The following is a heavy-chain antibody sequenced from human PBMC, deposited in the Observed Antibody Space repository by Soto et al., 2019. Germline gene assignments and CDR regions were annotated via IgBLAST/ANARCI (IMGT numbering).Heavy chain of an antibody. D-gene: IGHD3-22*01. J-gene: IGHJ4*02. Sequence: QVQLVQSGAEVKKPGSSVKVSCTASGGTFSSYAISWVRQAPGQGLEWMGGIIPIFGTANYAQKFQGRVTITADESTSTAYMELSSLRSEDTAVYYCAREGYYYDSSGYHTGQFDYWGQGTLVTVSS. CDR3: AREGYYYDSSGYHTGQFDY. V-gene: IGHV1-69*01. CDR2: IIPIFGTA. CDR1: GGTFSSYA.